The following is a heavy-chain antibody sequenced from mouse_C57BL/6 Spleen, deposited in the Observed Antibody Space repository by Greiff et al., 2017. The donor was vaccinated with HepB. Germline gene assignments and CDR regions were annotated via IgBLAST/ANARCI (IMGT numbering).Heavy chain of an antibody. V-gene: IGHV1-15*01. CDR3: TRRGVKTYYFDY. CDR1: GYTFTDYE. D-gene: IGHD2-2*01. J-gene: IGHJ2*01. CDR2: IDPETGGT. Sequence: QVQLQQSGAELVRPGASVTLSCKASGYTFTDYEMHWVKQTPVHGLEWIGAIDPETGGTAYNQKFKGKAILTADKSSSTAYMELRSLTSEDSAVYYCTRRGVKTYYFDYWGQGTTLTVSS.